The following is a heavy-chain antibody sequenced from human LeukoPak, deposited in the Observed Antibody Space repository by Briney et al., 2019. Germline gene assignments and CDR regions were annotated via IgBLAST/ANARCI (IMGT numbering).Heavy chain of an antibody. D-gene: IGHD1-26*01. CDR2: IYHSGTT. J-gene: IGHJ4*02. V-gene: IGHV4-4*02. CDR3: ARHLSGSSSYYASFDS. Sequence: SETLSLTCTVSGGSISGGYWWSWVRRPPGKGLEWIGEIYHSGTTNYNPSLKSRVTISVDKSKNQDPLELRSVTDEDTAVYYCARHLSGSSSYYASFDSWGQGALVTVSA. CDR1: GGSISGGYW.